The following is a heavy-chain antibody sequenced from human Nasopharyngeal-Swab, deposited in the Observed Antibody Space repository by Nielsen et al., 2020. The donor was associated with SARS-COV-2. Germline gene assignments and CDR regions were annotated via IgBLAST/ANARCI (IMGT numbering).Heavy chain of an antibody. CDR3: ARERRSMGMDV. J-gene: IGHJ6*02. CDR1: GFTFSSHG. D-gene: IGHD6-6*01. CDR2: IWYDGSNK. V-gene: IGHV3-33*01. Sequence: GGSLRLSCAASGFTFSSHGMHWVRQAPGKGLEWVAVIWYDGSNKYYADSVKGRFTISRDNSKNTLYLQMNSLRAEDTAVYYCARERRSMGMDVWGQGTTVTVSS.